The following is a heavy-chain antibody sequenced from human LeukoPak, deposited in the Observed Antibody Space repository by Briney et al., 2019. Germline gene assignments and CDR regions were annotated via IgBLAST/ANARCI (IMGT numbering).Heavy chain of an antibody. Sequence: ASVKVSCKASGYTFTSYDINWVRQATGQGLEWMGWMNPNSGNTGYAQKFQGRVTMTRNTSISTAYMELSSLRSEDTAVYYCAREVAAAGTWAFDIWGQGTMVTVSS. J-gene: IGHJ3*02. CDR1: GYTFTSYD. CDR3: AREVAAAGTWAFDI. CDR2: MNPNSGNT. D-gene: IGHD6-13*01. V-gene: IGHV1-8*01.